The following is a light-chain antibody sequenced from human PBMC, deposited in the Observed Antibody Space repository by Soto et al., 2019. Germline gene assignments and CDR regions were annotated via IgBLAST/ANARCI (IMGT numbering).Light chain of an antibody. CDR3: AAWDDRLSGLV. CDR1: SSDVGGYDY. CDR2: EVT. J-gene: IGLJ2*01. V-gene: IGLV2-8*01. Sequence: QSALTQPPSASGSPGRSVTISCTGTSSDVGGYDYVSWFQQHPGKAPKLIIYEVTKRPSGVPNRFSASKSGNTASLTVSGLQAEDEADYYCAAWDDRLSGLVFGRGTKLTVL.